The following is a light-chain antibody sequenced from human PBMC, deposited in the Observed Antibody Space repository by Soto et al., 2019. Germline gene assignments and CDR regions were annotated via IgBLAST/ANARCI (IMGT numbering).Light chain of an antibody. CDR2: DVS. CDR3: SSYTSSRNDV. V-gene: IGLV2-14*01. J-gene: IGLJ1*01. Sequence: QSVLTQPASVSGSPGQSITISCTGTSSDIGGYNYVSWYQQHPGKAPKLMIYDVSNRPSGVSNRFSGSKSGYTASLTISGLQAEDEADYYCSSYTSSRNDVFGTGTKVTVL. CDR1: SSDIGGYNY.